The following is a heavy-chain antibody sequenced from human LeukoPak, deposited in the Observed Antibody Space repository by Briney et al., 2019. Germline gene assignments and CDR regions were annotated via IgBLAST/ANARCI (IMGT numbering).Heavy chain of an antibody. V-gene: IGHV3-9*01. Sequence: GGSLRLSCAASGFTFDDYAMHWVRQAPGKGLEWVSGISWNSGSIGYADSVKGRFTISRDNAKNSLYLRMNSLRAEDTALYYCAKGSTYYYGSGSYLDYWGQGTLVTVSS. D-gene: IGHD3-10*01. CDR2: ISWNSGSI. CDR3: AKGSTYYYGSGSYLDY. CDR1: GFTFDDYA. J-gene: IGHJ4*02.